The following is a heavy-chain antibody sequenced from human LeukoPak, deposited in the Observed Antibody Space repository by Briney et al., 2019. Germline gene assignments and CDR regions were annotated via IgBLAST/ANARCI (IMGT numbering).Heavy chain of an antibody. D-gene: IGHD6-6*01. J-gene: IGHJ4*02. CDR2: IKQDGSEK. Sequence: GSLRLSCAASGFTFSSYWMSWVRQAPGKGLEWVANIKQDGSEKYYVDSVKGRFTISRDNAKNSLYLQMNSLRAEDTAVYYCAKDGDPIAARPLGYFDYWGQGTLVTVSS. CDR1: GFTFSSYW. V-gene: IGHV3-7*01. CDR3: AKDGDPIAARPLGYFDY.